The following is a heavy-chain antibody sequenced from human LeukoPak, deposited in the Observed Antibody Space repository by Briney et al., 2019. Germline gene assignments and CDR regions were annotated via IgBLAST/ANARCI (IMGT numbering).Heavy chain of an antibody. CDR2: ISAYNGNT. CDR1: GYTFTSYG. Sequence: ASVKVSCKASGYTFTSYGISWVRQAPGQGLEWMGWISAYNGNTNYAQKLPGRVTMTTDTSTSTAYMELRSLRSDDTAVYYCARVYLDTAMVRSLDYWGQGTLVTVSS. D-gene: IGHD5-18*01. J-gene: IGHJ4*02. CDR3: ARVYLDTAMVRSLDY. V-gene: IGHV1-18*01.